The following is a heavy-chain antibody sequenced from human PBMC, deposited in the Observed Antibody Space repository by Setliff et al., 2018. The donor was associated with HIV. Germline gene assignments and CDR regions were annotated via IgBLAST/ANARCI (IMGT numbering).Heavy chain of an antibody. CDR1: GYSFTSYW. D-gene: IGHD3-10*01. CDR3: VRGAPRSASGPLPWIY. Sequence: GESLKISCKASGYSFTSYWIGWVRQMPGKGLEWVSYISSSGKRIFYAGSVKGRVTISRDDAVNTLYLQMNSLRGEDTATYYCVRGAPRSASGPLPWIYWGQGTPVTVSS. J-gene: IGHJ4*02. V-gene: IGHV3-48*01. CDR2: ISSSGKRI.